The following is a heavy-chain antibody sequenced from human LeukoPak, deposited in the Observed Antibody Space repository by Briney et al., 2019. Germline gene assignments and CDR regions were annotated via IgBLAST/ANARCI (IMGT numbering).Heavy chain of an antibody. D-gene: IGHD4-11*01. CDR1: GGSFTIYS. J-gene: IGHJ4*02. Sequence: SETLSLTCAVYGGSFTIYSWTWIRQPPGKSLEWVGEISPSGNTQYNPSLKSRVTISLDASKSQFYLKLNSVTAANTAVYYCARRVRSADYRLDYWGQGTLVTVSS. CDR3: ARRVRSADYRLDY. CDR2: ISPSGNT. V-gene: IGHV4-34*01.